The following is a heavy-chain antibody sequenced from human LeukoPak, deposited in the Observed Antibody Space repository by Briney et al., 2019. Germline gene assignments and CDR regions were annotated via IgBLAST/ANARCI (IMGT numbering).Heavy chain of an antibody. CDR1: GGSISSYF. V-gene: IGHV4-59*01. CDR3: AKSYYDISDAFDI. CDR2: IYKTGST. Sequence: SETLSLTCTVSGGSISSYFWSWIRQPPGKGLEWVGYIYKTGSTNYNPSLKSRVTISIHTSKNQFSLKLSSVTAADTAVYYCAKSYYDISDAFDIWGQGTMVTVSS. J-gene: IGHJ3*02. D-gene: IGHD3-9*01.